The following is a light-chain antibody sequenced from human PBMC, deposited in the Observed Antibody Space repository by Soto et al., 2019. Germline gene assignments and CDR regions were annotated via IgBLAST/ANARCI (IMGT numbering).Light chain of an antibody. CDR3: QQYNSWPPIT. Sequence: IVLTQSPGNLSLSPGERAPLSCRASQSVSNTYLAWYQQTPGQAPRLLIYGASNRATGIPDRFIGSGSGTEFTLTISSLQSEDFAVYYGQQYNSWPPITFGQGTRLEIK. J-gene: IGKJ5*01. V-gene: IGKV3-20*01. CDR2: GAS. CDR1: QSVSNTY.